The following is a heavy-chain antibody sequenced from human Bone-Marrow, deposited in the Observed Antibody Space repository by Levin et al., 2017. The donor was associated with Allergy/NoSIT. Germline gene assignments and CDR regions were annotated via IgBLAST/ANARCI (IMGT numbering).Heavy chain of an antibody. CDR2: LIPILGSP. D-gene: IGHD3-3*01. V-gene: IGHV1-69*10. J-gene: IGHJ5*02. Sequence: VASVKVSCKVSGSAFSNYAISWVRQAPGQGLEWMGGLIPILGSPDYAQKFQGRITISADTSTSTAYMELSGLRSEDTAVYYCASSGERYDYNWFDPWGQGTLVTVS. CDR1: GSAFSNYA. CDR3: ASSGERYDYNWFDP.